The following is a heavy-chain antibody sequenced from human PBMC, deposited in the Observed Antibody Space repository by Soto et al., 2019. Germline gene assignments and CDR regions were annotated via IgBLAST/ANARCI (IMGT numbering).Heavy chain of an antibody. CDR3: ARGGDWQFDY. Sequence: QVQLQESGPGLVKPSGTLSLTCAVSGDSISSDKWWSWVRQPPGKGLEWNGEIHHSGRTNYNPSLKRRVTILVEKSKNQVSLELSSMTAADTAVYYCARGGDWQFDYWGQGTLVTVSS. CDR1: GDSISSDKW. J-gene: IGHJ4*02. D-gene: IGHD2-21*02. V-gene: IGHV4-4*02. CDR2: IHHSGRT.